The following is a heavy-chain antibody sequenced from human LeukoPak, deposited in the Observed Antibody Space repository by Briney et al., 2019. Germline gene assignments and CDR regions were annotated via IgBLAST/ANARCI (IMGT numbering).Heavy chain of an antibody. CDR1: GYTFTSYG. CDR3: ARDLLVGGWYISIDYYYYGMDV. CDR2: ISSYNGNK. J-gene: IGHJ6*02. D-gene: IGHD6-19*01. Sequence: ASVKVSCKASGYTFTSYGISWVRQAPGQGLEWMGWISSYNGNKNYAQKLQGRVTMTTDTSTSTAYMELRSLRSDDTAVYYCARDLLVGGWYISIDYYYYGMDVWGQGTTVTVSS. V-gene: IGHV1-18*01.